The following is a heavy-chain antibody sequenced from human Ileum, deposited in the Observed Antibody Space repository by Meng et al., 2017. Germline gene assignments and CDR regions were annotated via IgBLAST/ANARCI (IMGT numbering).Heavy chain of an antibody. Sequence: GGSLRLSCAASGFTFSTYGMTWVRQAPGKGLEWVSGITGGSGVTFYADSVKGRFTISRDNSDNTLYLQMDSLRDEDTAVYYCAKSTSTIQYFDYWGRGALVTVSS. D-gene: IGHD2-2*01. J-gene: IGHJ4*02. V-gene: IGHV3-23*01. CDR1: GFTFSTYG. CDR3: AKSTSTIQYFDY. CDR2: ITGGSGVT.